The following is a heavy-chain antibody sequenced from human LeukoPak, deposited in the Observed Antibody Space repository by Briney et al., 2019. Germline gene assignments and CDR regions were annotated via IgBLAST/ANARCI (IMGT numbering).Heavy chain of an antibody. D-gene: IGHD2-2*01. CDR3: ARANFLYCSSSTCLFDY. V-gene: IGHV1-2*02. CDR1: GYTFTDYY. J-gene: IGHJ4*02. CDR2: TNPNDGDT. Sequence: ASVKVSCKASGYTFTDYYMHWVRQAPGQGFEWMGWTNPNDGDTNYAQRFQGRVTMTRDTSISTAHMEVSRLRSDDTAVYYCARANFLYCSSSTCLFDYWGQGTLVTVSS.